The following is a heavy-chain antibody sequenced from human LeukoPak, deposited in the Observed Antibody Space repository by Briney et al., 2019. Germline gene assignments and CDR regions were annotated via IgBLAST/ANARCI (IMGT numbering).Heavy chain of an antibody. CDR2: LYYSGSP. CDR3: ARRGQGYQYMDV. J-gene: IGHJ6*03. CDR1: GVSISTSY. Sequence: SETLSLTCTVSGVSISTSYWSWIRQAPGKGLEYIGHLYYSGSPNYNPSLKSRATISADTSRNEISLKVKSMTAADTAVYYCARRGQGYQYMDVWGKGTTVIVSS. V-gene: IGHV4-59*08.